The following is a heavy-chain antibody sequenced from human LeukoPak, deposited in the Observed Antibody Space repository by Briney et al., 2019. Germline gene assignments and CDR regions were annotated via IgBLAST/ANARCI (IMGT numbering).Heavy chain of an antibody. CDR1: GFTFNSYA. CDR3: AKVTVAAADNYYYYGMDV. V-gene: IGHV3-30*18. CDR2: ISYDGGNK. Sequence: PGGSLRLSCSASGFTFNSYAMHWVRQAPGKGLEWAAVISYDGGNKYYADSVRGRFTISRDNSKKTLYLQMDSLRGEDAAVYYCAKVTVAAADNYYYYGMDVWGQGTTVTVSS. D-gene: IGHD2-2*01. J-gene: IGHJ6*02.